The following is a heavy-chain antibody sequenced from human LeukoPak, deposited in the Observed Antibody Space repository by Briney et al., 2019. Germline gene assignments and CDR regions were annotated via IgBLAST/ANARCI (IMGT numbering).Heavy chain of an antibody. Sequence: GGSLRLSCAASGFTFRNYAMSWVRQAPGKGLEWVSAISGSGSGTYYADSVKGRFAISRDNSRNTLFLHMNSLRAEDTAVYYCAKVEIELWSNRTDVWGQGATVTVSS. CDR2: ISGSGSGT. CDR3: AKVEIELWSNRTDV. V-gene: IGHV3-23*01. D-gene: IGHD5-18*01. CDR1: GFTFRNYA. J-gene: IGHJ6*02.